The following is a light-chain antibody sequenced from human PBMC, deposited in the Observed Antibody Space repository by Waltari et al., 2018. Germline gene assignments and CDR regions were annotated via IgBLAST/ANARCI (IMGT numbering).Light chain of an antibody. CDR2: DTN. CDR3: VVHYMDSGISM. J-gene: IGLJ3*02. Sequence: QTVVTQEPSLSVSPGGTVTLTCAFSPGPVSQPPHSSWYQQTPGQAPRTLMYDTNTPSSGVPDRFSGSILGNKAALTITRAQADDECDYYCVVHYMDSGISMFGGGTKLTVL. CDR1: PGPVSQPPH. V-gene: IGLV8-61*01.